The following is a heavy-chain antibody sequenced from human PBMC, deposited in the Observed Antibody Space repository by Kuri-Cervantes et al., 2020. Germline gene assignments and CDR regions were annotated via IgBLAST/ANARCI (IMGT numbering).Heavy chain of an antibody. V-gene: IGHV4-4*07. D-gene: IGHD3-22*01. CDR2: IYTSGST. J-gene: IGHJ4*02. Sequence: SETLSLTCTVSGGSISSYYWSWIRQPAGKGLEWIGRIYTSGSTNYNPSLKSRVTMSVDTSKNQFPLKLSSVTAADTAVYYCAREGGYYYDRSGHLKYYFDYWGQGTLVTVSS. CDR3: AREGGYYYDRSGHLKYYFDY. CDR1: GGSISSYY.